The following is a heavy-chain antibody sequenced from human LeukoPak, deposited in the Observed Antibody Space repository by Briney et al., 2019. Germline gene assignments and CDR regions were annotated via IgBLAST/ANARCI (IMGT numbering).Heavy chain of an antibody. CDR2: IRGSGGST. Sequence: GGSLRLSCAASGFTFSSYAMSWVRRAPGKGLEWVSAIRGSGGSTYYADSVKGRFTISRDNSKNTLYLQMNSLRAEDTAVYYCAKLEGSATGGVWGQGTLVTVSS. D-gene: IGHD1-26*01. V-gene: IGHV3-23*01. J-gene: IGHJ4*02. CDR1: GFTFSSYA. CDR3: AKLEGSATGGV.